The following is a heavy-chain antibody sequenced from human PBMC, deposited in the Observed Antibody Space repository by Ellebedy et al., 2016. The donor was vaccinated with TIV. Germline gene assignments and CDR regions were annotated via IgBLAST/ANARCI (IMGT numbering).Heavy chain of an antibody. Sequence: ASVKVSCKASGGTFSSYAISWVRQAPGQGLEWMGGIIPIFGTANYAQKFQGRVTITADESTSTAYMELSRLRSDDTAVYYCARDAPLGAAGADAFDIWGQGTMVTVSS. CDR3: ARDAPLGAAGADAFDI. V-gene: IGHV1-69*13. CDR1: GGTFSSYA. D-gene: IGHD6-13*01. CDR2: IIPIFGTA. J-gene: IGHJ3*02.